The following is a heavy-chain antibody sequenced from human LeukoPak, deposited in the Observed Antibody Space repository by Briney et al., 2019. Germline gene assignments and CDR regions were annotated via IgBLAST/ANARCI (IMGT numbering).Heavy chain of an antibody. J-gene: IGHJ4*02. CDR1: GGSLSSSTSH. Sequence: SETLSLTCTVSGGSLSSSTSHWGWVRQPPGKGLEWLVTIYDSGSTSYNPSLKSRVTITLDTSKNQFSLNLTSVTAADTALYYCARGRGYDPVVFYFDYWGQGNLVTVSS. D-gene: IGHD5-12*01. CDR2: IYDSGST. CDR3: ARGRGYDPVVFYFDY. V-gene: IGHV4-39*07.